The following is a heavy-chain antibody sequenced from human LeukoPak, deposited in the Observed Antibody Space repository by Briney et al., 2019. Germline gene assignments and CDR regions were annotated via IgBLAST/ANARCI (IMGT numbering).Heavy chain of an antibody. CDR3: ASYDSSGTDY. CDR1: GFTVSSNH. Sequence: GGSLRLSCAASGFTVSSNHMSWVRQAPGKGLEWVSVIYSGGSTYYADSVKGRFTISRHNSKNTLYLQMNSLRAEDTAVYYCASYDSSGTDYWGQGTLVTVSS. J-gene: IGHJ4*02. D-gene: IGHD3-22*01. CDR2: IYSGGST. V-gene: IGHV3-53*04.